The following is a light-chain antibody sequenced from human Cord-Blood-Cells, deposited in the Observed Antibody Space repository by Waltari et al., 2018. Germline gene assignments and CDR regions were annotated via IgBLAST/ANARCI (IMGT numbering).Light chain of an antibody. Sequence: DRVTITCRASQSISSYLNWYQQKPGKAPKLLIYAASSLQSGVPSRFSGSGSGTDFTLIISSLQPEDFATYYCQQSYSTPRTFGQGTKVEIK. CDR2: AAS. J-gene: IGKJ1*01. V-gene: IGKV1-39*01. CDR3: QQSYSTPRT. CDR1: QSISSY.